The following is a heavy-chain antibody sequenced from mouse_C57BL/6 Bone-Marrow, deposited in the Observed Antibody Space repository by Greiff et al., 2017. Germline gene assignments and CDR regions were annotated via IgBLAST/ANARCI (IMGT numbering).Heavy chain of an antibody. D-gene: IGHD1-1*01. CDR2: IWSGGST. V-gene: IGHV2-2*01. CDR1: GFSLTSYG. J-gene: IGHJ4*01. Sequence: QVQLQQSGPGLVQPSQSLSITCTVSGFSLTSYGVHWVRQSPGKGLEWLGVIWSGGSTDYNAAFISRLSISKDNSKSQVFFKMNSLQADDTAIYYCAAYDYGSRGYYAMDYWGQGTSVTVSS. CDR3: AAYDYGSRGYYAMDY.